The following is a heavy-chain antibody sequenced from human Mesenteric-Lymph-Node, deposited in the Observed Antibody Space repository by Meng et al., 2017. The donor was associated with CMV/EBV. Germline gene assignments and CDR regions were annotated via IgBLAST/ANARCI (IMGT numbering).Heavy chain of an antibody. D-gene: IGHD1-26*01. CDR3: ARELLATWEPFDY. J-gene: IGHJ4*02. Sequence: LSLTCAASGFTFSSYWMSWVRQAPGKGLEWVSGINWTGGSTGYADSVKGRFTISRDNARNSLYLQMSSLRADDTAVYFCARELLATWEPFDYWGQGTLVTVSS. V-gene: IGHV3-20*04. CDR2: INWTGGST. CDR1: GFTFSSYW.